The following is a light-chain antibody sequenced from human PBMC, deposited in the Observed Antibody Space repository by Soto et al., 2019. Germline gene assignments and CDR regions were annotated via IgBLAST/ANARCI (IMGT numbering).Light chain of an antibody. CDR3: AAWDDSLNGRV. V-gene: IGLV1-44*01. J-gene: IGLJ3*02. CDR1: SSNIGSNT. CDR2: KSN. Sequence: QSVLTQPPSASATPGQRVTISCSGSSSNIGSNTVNWYQQLPGTAPKLLIYKSNQRPSWVPDRFSGSKSGTSASLAISGLQSEDEADYYCAAWDDSLNGRVFGGGTKLTVL.